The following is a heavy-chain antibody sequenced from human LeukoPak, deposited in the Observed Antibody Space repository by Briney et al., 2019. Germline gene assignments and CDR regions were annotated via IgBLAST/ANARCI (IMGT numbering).Heavy chain of an antibody. V-gene: IGHV4-4*07. CDR3: ACGYYYSMDV. CDR2: IHGSGTT. CDR1: GGFISDYH. J-gene: IGHJ6*03. Sequence: PSETLSLTCSVFGGFISDYHWSWIRQPAGKGLEWIGRIHGSGTTNYNPSLKSRVTMSVDTSRNQFSLRLSSVTAADTAVYYCACGYYYSMDVWGKGTTVTVSS.